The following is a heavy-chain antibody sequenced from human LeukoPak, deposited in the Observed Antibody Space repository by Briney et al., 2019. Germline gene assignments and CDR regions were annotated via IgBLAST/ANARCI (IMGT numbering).Heavy chain of an antibody. CDR2: ISWNSGSI. V-gene: IGHV3-9*01. D-gene: IGHD3-3*01. CDR3: AKGYYDFWSGPDY. CDR1: GFTFDDYA. Sequence: GRPLRLSCAASGFTFDDYAMHWVRQAPGKGLEWVSGISWNSGSIGYADSVKGRFTISRDNAKNSLYLQMNSLRAEDTALYYCAKGYYDFWSGPDYWGQGTLVTVSS. J-gene: IGHJ4*02.